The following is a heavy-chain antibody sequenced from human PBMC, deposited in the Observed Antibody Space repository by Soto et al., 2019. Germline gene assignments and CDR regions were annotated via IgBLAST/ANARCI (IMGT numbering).Heavy chain of an antibody. CDR1: GFTFSSYS. D-gene: IGHD6-13*01. CDR2: ISSSSSTI. V-gene: IGHV3-48*01. CDR3: ARDGGDSRSWYFAFDI. J-gene: IGHJ3*02. Sequence: EVQLVESGGGLVQPGGSLRLSCAASGFTFSSYSMNWVRQAPGKGLEWVSYISSSSSTIYYADSVKGRFTISRDNAKNSLYLQMTSLRAEDTAVYYCARDGGDSRSWYFAFDIWGQGTMVTVSS.